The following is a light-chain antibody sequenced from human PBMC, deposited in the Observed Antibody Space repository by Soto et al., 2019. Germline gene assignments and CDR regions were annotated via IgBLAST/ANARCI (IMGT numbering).Light chain of an antibody. CDR1: RSVSSY. CDR3: LQRINLPT. CDR2: DAS. Sequence: TQYAATLYLPPGERATLSFRASRSVSSYLAWYQQKPGQAPRLLIYDASNRATGIPARFSGSGSGTDFTLTSSSLEPEDFAVYYCLQRINLPTFGRGGRLENK. J-gene: IGKJ5*01. V-gene: IGKV3-11*01.